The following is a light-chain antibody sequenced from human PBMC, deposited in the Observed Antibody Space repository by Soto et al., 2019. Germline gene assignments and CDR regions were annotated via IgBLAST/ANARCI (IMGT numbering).Light chain of an antibody. Sequence: QSALTQPASVSGSPGQSITISCTGTSNDIGGYNYVSWYQLHPGKAPKLMIYEVSDRPSGVSNRFSGSKSGNTASLTISGLQAEDEADYYCGTWDSSLSAVVFGGGTKLTVL. CDR1: SNDIGGYNY. CDR3: GTWDSSLSAVV. CDR2: EVS. V-gene: IGLV2-14*01. J-gene: IGLJ2*01.